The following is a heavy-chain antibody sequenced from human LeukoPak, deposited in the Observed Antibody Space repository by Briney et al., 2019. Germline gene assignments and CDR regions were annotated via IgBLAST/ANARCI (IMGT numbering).Heavy chain of an antibody. J-gene: IGHJ4*02. CDR2: ISAYNGNT. CDR3: ARDRLEYFDY. D-gene: IGHD1-1*01. CDR1: GYTFTTYS. V-gene: IGHV1-18*01. Sequence: ASVTVSCKASGYTFTTYSISWVRQAPGQGLEWMGWISAYNGNTNSAQKLQGRVTMTTDTSTSTAYMELRSLRSDDTAVYYCARDRLEYFDYWGQGTLVTVSS.